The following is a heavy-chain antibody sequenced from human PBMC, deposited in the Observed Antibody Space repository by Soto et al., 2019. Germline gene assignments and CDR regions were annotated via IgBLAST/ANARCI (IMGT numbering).Heavy chain of an antibody. CDR1: GGTFSSYT. Sequence: ASVKVSCKASGGTFSSYTISWVRQAPGQGLEWMGRIIPILGIANYAQKFQGRVTITADKSTSTAYMELSSLRSEDTAVYYCARVLLGGTYYVILTGYYNGRAFDIWGQGTMVTVSS. V-gene: IGHV1-69*02. D-gene: IGHD3-9*01. CDR3: ARVLLGGTYYVILTGYYNGRAFDI. J-gene: IGHJ3*02. CDR2: IIPILGIA.